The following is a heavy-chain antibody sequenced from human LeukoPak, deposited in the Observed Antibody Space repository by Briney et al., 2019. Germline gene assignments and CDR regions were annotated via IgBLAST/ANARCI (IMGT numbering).Heavy chain of an antibody. Sequence: GGSLRLSCTASGFIFSSYAMNWVRQAPGKGLEWVSTMSHSGGSTYYTDSVKGQFTISRDNSKNTLYLQMNSLRAEDTAVYYCVRDRDINAPYYYMDVWGKGTTVTVSS. CDR1: GFIFSSYA. D-gene: IGHD2-15*01. V-gene: IGHV3-23*01. J-gene: IGHJ6*03. CDR2: MSHSGGST. CDR3: VRDRDINAPYYYMDV.